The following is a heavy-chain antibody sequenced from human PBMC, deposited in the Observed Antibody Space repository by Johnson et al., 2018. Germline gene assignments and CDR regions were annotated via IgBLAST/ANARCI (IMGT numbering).Heavy chain of an antibody. D-gene: IGHD3-22*01. CDR1: GFTFSSYA. CDR2: ISGSGGST. Sequence: EQLVQSGGGLVQPGGSLRLSCAASGFTFSSYAMSWVRQAPGKGLEWVSAISGSGGSTYYADSAKGRFTISRDNSQNTLYLQVNSLRAEDTAVYYCAKRAIYYYDSSGDFQHWGQGTLVTVSS. CDR3: AKRAIYYYDSSGDFQH. J-gene: IGHJ1*01. V-gene: IGHV3-23*04.